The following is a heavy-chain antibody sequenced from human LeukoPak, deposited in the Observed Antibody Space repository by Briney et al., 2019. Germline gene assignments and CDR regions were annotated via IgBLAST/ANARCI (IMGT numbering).Heavy chain of an antibody. Sequence: GASVKVSCTASGYTFTSYYMHWVRQAPGRGLEWMGIINPSGGSTSYAQTFQGRVTMTRDTSTSTVYMKLSSLRSEDTAVYYCARETMIRGVWNAFDIWGQGTMVTVSS. J-gene: IGHJ3*02. V-gene: IGHV1-46*01. CDR2: INPSGGST. CDR3: ARETMIRGVWNAFDI. CDR1: GYTFTSYY. D-gene: IGHD3-10*01.